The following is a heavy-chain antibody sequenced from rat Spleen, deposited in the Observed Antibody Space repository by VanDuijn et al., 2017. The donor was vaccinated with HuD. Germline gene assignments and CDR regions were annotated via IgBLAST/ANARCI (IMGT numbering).Heavy chain of an antibody. J-gene: IGHJ2*01. CDR1: GFTFSNYD. V-gene: IGHV5-22*01. CDR2: ISYDGTTT. CDR3: ARADILCPGDY. D-gene: IGHD1-9*01. Sequence: EVQLVESGGGLVQPGRSMKLSCVASGFTFSNYDMGWVRQAPTKGLEWVASISYDGTTTYYRDSVKGRFTISRDNAKSTLYLQMSKLGSEDTAIYYCARADILCPGDYWGQGVMVTVSS.